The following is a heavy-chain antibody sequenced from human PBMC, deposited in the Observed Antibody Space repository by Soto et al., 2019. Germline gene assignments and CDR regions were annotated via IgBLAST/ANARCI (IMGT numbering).Heavy chain of an antibody. CDR1: GFTFSRYW. V-gene: IGHV3-7*04. D-gene: IGHD1-1*01. CDR2: IKRDGSEK. CDR3: GRVATTVGVYWYFDL. J-gene: IGHJ2*01. Sequence: EVQLVESGGGLVQPGGSLRLSCAASGFTFSRYWMSWVRQAPGRGLERVANIKRDGSEKYYVDSVKGRFTVSRDNAKNSLYLQLNSLRAEDTAVYYCGRVATTVGVYWYFDLWGRGTLVTVSS.